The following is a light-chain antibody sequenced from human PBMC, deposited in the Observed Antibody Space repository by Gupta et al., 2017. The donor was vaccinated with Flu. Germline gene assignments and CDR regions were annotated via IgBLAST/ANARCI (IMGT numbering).Light chain of an antibody. J-gene: IGLJ3*02. CDR3: AAWDETLNGV. CDR2: NND. CDR1: CSTIGGKG. V-gene: IGLV1-44*01. Sequence: QSVLSQPPSASGTPGQRVTIYCSSSCSTIGGKGVNLYQQLPGTAPKLLIYNNDQRPSGVPDGFSGSKSGTSASLAISGLQAEDEADYYCAAWDETLNGVFGGGTKLTVL.